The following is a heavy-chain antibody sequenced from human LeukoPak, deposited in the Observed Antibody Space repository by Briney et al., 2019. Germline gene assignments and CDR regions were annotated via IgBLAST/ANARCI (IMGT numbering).Heavy chain of an antibody. CDR3: GRETDFGVVTN. J-gene: IGHJ4*02. Sequence: SQTLSLTCAISGGSVSSNGASWNWIRQSPSRGLEWLGRTYYRSQQWHSDYAPSVKGRITLNPDTPKNQFSLQLNSVTPEDTAVYYCGRETDFGVVTNWGQGTLVTVSS. CDR1: GGSVSSNGAS. CDR2: TYYRSQQWHS. V-gene: IGHV6-1*01. D-gene: IGHD3-3*01.